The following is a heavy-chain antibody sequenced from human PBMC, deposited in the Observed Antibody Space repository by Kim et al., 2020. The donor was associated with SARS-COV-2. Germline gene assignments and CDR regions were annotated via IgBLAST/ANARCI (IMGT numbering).Heavy chain of an antibody. V-gene: IGHV3-23*01. CDR3: AKVEGGDYYGSGSYPGY. CDR2: ISGSGGST. CDR1: GFTFSSYA. J-gene: IGHJ4*02. D-gene: IGHD3-10*01. Sequence: GGCLRLSCAASGFTFSSYAMSWVRQAPGKGLEWVSAISGSGGSTYYADSVKGRFTISRDNSKNTLYLQMNSLRAEDTAVYYCAKVEGGDYYGSGSYPGYWGQGTLVTVSS.